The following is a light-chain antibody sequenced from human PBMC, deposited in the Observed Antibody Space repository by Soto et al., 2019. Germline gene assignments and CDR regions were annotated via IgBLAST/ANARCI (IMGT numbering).Light chain of an antibody. CDR1: SSDVGSYKF. V-gene: IGLV2-23*01. Sequence: QSALTQPASVSGSPGQSITISCTGTSSDVGSYKFVSWYQQHPVKAPKLMIYEGSKRPSGVSNCFSGSKSGNTASLTISGLQAEDEADYYCCSYAGSSTLVFGGGTKVTVL. CDR2: EGS. CDR3: CSYAGSSTLV. J-gene: IGLJ2*01.